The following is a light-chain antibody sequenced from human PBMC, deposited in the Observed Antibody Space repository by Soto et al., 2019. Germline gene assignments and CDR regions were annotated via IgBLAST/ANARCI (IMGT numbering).Light chain of an antibody. CDR1: QSLLKSNGYNH. CDR2: LAS. Sequence: DIVMTQSPLSLPVTPGEPASISCRSSQSLLKSNGYNHLDWFVQKPGQSPQLLIYLASNRASGVADRLSGSGSGKDFTLKSSRVEAEDVGVDYVMQARRTPWAFGQGTKVEIK. V-gene: IGKV2-28*01. CDR3: MQARRTPWA. J-gene: IGKJ1*01.